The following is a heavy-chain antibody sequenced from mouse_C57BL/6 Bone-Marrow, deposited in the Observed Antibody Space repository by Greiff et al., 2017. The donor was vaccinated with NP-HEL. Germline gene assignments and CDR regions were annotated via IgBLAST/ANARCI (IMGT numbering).Heavy chain of an antibody. V-gene: IGHV5-17*01. J-gene: IGHJ2*01. CDR3: ARPIYDYDGFDY. CDR1: GFTFSDYG. D-gene: IGHD2-4*01. Sequence: EVKLMESGGGLVKPGGSLKLSCAASGFTFSDYGMHWVRQAPEKGLEWVAYISSGSSTIYYADTVKGRFTISRDNAKNTLSLQMTSLRSEDTAMYYCARPIYDYDGFDYWGQGTTLTVSS. CDR2: ISSGSSTI.